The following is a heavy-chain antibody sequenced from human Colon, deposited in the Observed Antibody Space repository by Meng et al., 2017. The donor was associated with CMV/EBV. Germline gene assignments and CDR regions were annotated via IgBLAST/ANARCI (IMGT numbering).Heavy chain of an antibody. Sequence: QVQLQESGPGLVQPSEXLSLPCTVSGGSISGYYWSWIRQPPGKELEWIGYIHYSGSTNYKPSLKSRVTISVDTSKNQFSLKLSSVTAADTAVYYCARHPQFGTTMIEYWGQGTLVTVSS. J-gene: IGHJ4*02. CDR1: GGSISGYY. D-gene: IGHD1-7*01. CDR2: IHYSGST. CDR3: ARHPQFGTTMIEY. V-gene: IGHV4-59*08.